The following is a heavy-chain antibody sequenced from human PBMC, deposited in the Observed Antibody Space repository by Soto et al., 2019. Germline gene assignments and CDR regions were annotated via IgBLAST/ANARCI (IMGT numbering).Heavy chain of an antibody. CDR1: GFTFISYA. V-gene: IGHV3-30-3*01. CDR2: ISYDGSNK. D-gene: IGHD5-12*01. J-gene: IGHJ4*02. CDR3: ARDKDAVAHLDY. Sequence: GSLRLSCAASGFTFISYAIHFFRQAPGKGLEWVAVISYDGSNKYYADSVKGRFTISRDNSKNTLYLQMNSLRTEDTAVYYCARDKDAVAHLDYWGQGTLVTVSS.